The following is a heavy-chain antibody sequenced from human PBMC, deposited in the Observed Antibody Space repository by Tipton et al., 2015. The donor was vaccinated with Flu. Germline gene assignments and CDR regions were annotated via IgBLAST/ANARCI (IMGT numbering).Heavy chain of an antibody. Sequence: TLSLTCSVSGYSIRSGYYWGWIRQPPGKGLEWIGNFFHSGSTYYNPSLKSRVTISEDRSRNQFSLRLSSVTAADTAVYFCARDYGDFNWFDSWGHGTLVTVSS. CDR1: GYSIRSGYY. V-gene: IGHV4-38-2*02. D-gene: IGHD4-17*01. CDR2: FFHSGST. CDR3: ARDYGDFNWFDS. J-gene: IGHJ5*01.